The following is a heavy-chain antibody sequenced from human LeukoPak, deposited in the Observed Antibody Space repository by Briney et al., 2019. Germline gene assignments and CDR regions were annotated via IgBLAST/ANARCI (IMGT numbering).Heavy chain of an antibody. J-gene: IGHJ3*02. CDR1: GGSISSSSYY. Sequence: SETLSLTCTVSGGSISSSSYYWGWVRQPPGKGLEWIGSVYYSGSTYYSPSLKGRVTISLDTSKNQFSLKLSPVTAADTAVYYCARGITIFGVVLNDAFDIWGQGTMVTVSS. V-gene: IGHV4-39*07. D-gene: IGHD3-3*01. CDR3: ARGITIFGVVLNDAFDI. CDR2: VYYSGST.